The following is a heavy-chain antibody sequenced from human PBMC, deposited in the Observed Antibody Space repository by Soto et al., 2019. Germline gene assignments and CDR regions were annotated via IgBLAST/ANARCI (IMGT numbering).Heavy chain of an antibody. Sequence: GGSLRLSCAASGFTFSSYAMSWVRQAPGKGLEWVSAISGSGGSTYYADSVKGRFTISRDNSKNTLYLQMNSLRAEDTAVYYCARTLGYSSSWYGVDYWGQGTLVTVSS. CDR1: GFTFSSYA. CDR2: ISGSGGST. J-gene: IGHJ4*02. CDR3: ARTLGYSSSWYGVDY. D-gene: IGHD6-13*01. V-gene: IGHV3-23*01.